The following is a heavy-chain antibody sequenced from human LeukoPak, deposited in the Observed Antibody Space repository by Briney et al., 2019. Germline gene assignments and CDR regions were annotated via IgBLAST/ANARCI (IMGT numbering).Heavy chain of an antibody. D-gene: IGHD3-22*01. CDR2: ISSSSSYI. V-gene: IGHV3-21*01. J-gene: IGHJ4*02. CDR1: GFTFSSYS. CDR3: ARDGYYYDSSGYYYYFDY. Sequence: GGSLRLSCAASGFTFSSYSMNWVRQAPGKGLEWVSSISSSSSYIYYADSVKGRFTISRDNAKNSLYLQVNSLRAEDTAVYYCARDGYYYDSSGYYYYFDYWGQGTLVTVSS.